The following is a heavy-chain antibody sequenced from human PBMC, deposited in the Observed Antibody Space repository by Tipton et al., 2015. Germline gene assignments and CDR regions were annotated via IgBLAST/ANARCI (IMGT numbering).Heavy chain of an antibody. Sequence: RSLRLSCAASGFSFSSYGMHWVRQAPGKGLEWVAVIWYDGSNKYYADSVKGRFTISRDNSKNTLYLQMNSLRAEDTAVYYCAKRLGTSIVGATYFDYWGQGTLVTVSS. CDR3: AKRLGTSIVGATYFDY. CDR2: IWYDGSNK. V-gene: IGHV3-33*06. J-gene: IGHJ4*02. D-gene: IGHD1-26*01. CDR1: GFSFSSYG.